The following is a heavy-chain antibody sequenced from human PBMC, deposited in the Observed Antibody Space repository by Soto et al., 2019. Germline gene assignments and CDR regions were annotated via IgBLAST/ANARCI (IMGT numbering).Heavy chain of an antibody. J-gene: IGHJ3*02. CDR3: ARVPPGGYSGYDSAFDI. D-gene: IGHD5-12*01. Sequence: GGSLRLSCAASGFTFDDYAMHWVRQVLGKGLEWVSSISWNSGNIGYADSVKGRFTTSRDNAKNSLYLQMNSLRAEDTALYYCARVPPGGYSGYDSAFDIWGQGTMVTVSS. CDR1: GFTFDDYA. CDR2: ISWNSGNI. V-gene: IGHV3-9*01.